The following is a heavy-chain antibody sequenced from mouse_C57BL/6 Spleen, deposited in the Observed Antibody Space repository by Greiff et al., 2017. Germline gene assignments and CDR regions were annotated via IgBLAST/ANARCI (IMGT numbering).Heavy chain of an antibody. J-gene: IGHJ2*01. Sequence: VQLQQSGPELVKPGASVKISCKASGYSFTGYYMNWVKQSPEKSLEWIGEINPSTGGTTSNQKFKAKATLTVDKSSSTAYMQLKSLTSEDSAVYYCARVTTVVADYWGQGTTLTVSS. D-gene: IGHD1-1*01. CDR3: ARVTTVVADY. CDR2: INPSTGGT. CDR1: GYSFTGYY. V-gene: IGHV1-42*01.